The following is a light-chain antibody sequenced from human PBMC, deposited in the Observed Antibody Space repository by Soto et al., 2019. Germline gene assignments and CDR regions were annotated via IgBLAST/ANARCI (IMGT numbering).Light chain of an antibody. CDR2: DVS. CDR3: SSYTSSSTYGV. V-gene: IGLV2-14*01. J-gene: IGLJ3*02. CDR1: SSDVGGYNY. Sequence: QSALTQPASVSGPPGQSITISCTGTSSDVGGYNYVSWYQQHPGKAPKLMILDVSSRPSGVSNRCSGSKSGSTASLTISGLQAEDEAHYFCSSYTSSSTYGVFGGGTKLTVL.